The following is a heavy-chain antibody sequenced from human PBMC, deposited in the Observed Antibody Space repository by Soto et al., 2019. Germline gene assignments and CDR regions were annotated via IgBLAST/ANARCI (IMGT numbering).Heavy chain of an antibody. J-gene: IGHJ4*02. V-gene: IGHV4-39*01. CDR3: ARQSGYSYGEFFDY. D-gene: IGHD5-18*01. CDR2: FYYSGST. Sequence: TSETLSLTCTVSGGSISSSSYYWGWIRQPPGKGLEWIGTFYYSGSTYYNPSLKSRVTISVDTSKNQFSLKLSSVTAADTAVYYCARQSGYSYGEFFDYWGQGTLVTVS. CDR1: GGSISSSSYY.